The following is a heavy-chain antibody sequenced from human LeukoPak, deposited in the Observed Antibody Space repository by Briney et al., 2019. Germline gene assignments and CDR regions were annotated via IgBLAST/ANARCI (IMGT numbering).Heavy chain of an antibody. V-gene: IGHV1-46*01. D-gene: IGHD3-16*02. Sequence: ASVKVSCKASGYTFTSYYMHWVRQAPGQGLEWMGIINPSGGSTSYAQKFQGRVTMTRDTSTSTVYMELSSLRSEDTAVYYCARDGGMITFGGVIPNYYYYGMDVWGQGTTVTASS. J-gene: IGHJ6*02. CDR3: ARDGGMITFGGVIPNYYYYGMDV. CDR2: INPSGGST. CDR1: GYTFTSYY.